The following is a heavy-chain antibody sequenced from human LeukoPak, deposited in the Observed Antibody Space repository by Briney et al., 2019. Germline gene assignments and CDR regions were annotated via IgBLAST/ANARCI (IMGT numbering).Heavy chain of an antibody. J-gene: IGHJ6*02. Sequence: GESLKISCKGSGYSFTSYWIGWVRQMPGKGLEWMGIIFPGDSDTRYSPSFQGQVTISADKSISTAYLPWSSLKASDTAMYYCARRGTTGTPSYYYGMDVWGQGTTVTVPS. CDR3: ARRGTTGTPSYYYGMDV. D-gene: IGHD1-1*01. V-gene: IGHV5-51*01. CDR1: GYSFTSYW. CDR2: IFPGDSDT.